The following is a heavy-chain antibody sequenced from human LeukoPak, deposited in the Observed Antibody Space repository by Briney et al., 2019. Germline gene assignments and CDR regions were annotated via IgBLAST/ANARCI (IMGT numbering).Heavy chain of an antibody. D-gene: IGHD2-15*01. J-gene: IGHJ4*02. V-gene: IGHV3-15*01. CDR3: TTGRCSGGSCYSGCY. Sequence: GGSLRLSCAASGFTFSNAWMSWVRQAPGKGLEWVGRIKSKADGGTTDYAAPVKGRFTISRDDSKNTLYLQMNSLKTEDTAVYYCTTGRCSGGSCYSGCYWGQGTLVTVSS. CDR1: GFTFSNAW. CDR2: IKSKADGGTT.